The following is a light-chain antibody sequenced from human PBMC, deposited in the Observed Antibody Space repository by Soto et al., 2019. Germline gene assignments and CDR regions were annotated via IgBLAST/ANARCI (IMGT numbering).Light chain of an antibody. CDR2: DVS. V-gene: IGLV2-14*03. CDR1: SSNVGAYHS. Sequence: QSVLTQPASVSGAPGQSFTISCTGTSSNVGAYHSVSWYQQHPGKAPKLIIFDVSNRPSGVSDRFSGSNSGNTASLTISGLQAEDEDDYYCTSFTGTGTVVFGGGTKLTVL. CDR3: TSFTGTGTVV. J-gene: IGLJ3*02.